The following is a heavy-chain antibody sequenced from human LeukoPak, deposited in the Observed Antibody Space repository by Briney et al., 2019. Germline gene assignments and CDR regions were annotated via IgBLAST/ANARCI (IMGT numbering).Heavy chain of an antibody. Sequence: GGSLRLSCAASGFTFDDYAMHWVRQAQGKGLEWVSRISWGGGSTYYADSVKGRFTISRDNSNRSLYLQMTSLRAEDTALYYCAKDIRSGRNSGVVDYWGQGTLVPVSS. CDR1: GFTFDDYA. J-gene: IGHJ4*02. D-gene: IGHD4-23*01. CDR2: ISWGGGST. V-gene: IGHV3-43D*03. CDR3: AKDIRSGRNSGVVDY.